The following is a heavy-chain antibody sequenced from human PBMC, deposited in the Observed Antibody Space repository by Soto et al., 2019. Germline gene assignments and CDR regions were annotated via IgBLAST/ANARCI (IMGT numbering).Heavy chain of an antibody. D-gene: IGHD6-13*01. J-gene: IGHJ4*02. Sequence: GGSLRLSCAASGFTFSSYAMSWVRQAPGKGLEWVSAISGSGGSTYYADSVKGRFTISRDNSKNTLYLQMNSLRAEDTAVYYCAKPLASGYSSSWTIDYWGQGTLVTVSS. CDR2: ISGSGGST. CDR3: AKPLASGYSSSWTIDY. V-gene: IGHV3-23*01. CDR1: GFTFSSYA.